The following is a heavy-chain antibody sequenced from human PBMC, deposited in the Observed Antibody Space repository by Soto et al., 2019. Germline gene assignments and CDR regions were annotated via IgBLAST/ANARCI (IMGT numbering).Heavy chain of an antibody. CDR1: GFTFSIYA. CDR2: ISGGGNST. CDR3: AKAMARGVIIDC. V-gene: IGHV3-23*01. Sequence: PGWSLRLCCTASGFTFSIYAMSWGRQAPGKGLEWVSRISGGGNSTDYTESVKGRFTISRDNSKNTVYLQMNSLRAEDTAVYYCAKAMARGVIIDCWGQGTLVTVSS. D-gene: IGHD3-10*01. J-gene: IGHJ4*02.